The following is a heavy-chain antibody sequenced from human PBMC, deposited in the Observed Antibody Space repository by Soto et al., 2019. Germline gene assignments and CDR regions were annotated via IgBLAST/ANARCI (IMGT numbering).Heavy chain of an antibody. J-gene: IGHJ4*02. CDR2: INHSGST. Sequence: SETLSLTCAVYGGSFSCYYLSGIRQPPGKGLEWIGEINHSGSTNYNPSLKSRVTISVDTSKNQFSLKLSSVTAADTAVYYCARGQLIDYYDSSGYYLDYWGQGTLVTVSS. CDR3: ARGQLIDYYDSSGYYLDY. D-gene: IGHD3-22*01. V-gene: IGHV4-34*01. CDR1: GGSFSCYY.